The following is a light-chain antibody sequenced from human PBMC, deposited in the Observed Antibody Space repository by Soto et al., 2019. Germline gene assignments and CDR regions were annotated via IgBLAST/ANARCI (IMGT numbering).Light chain of an antibody. CDR2: EVS. CDR3: SSFTSSTTRV. Sequence: QSALTQPASVSGSPGQSITISCTGTSSDVGGYNYVSWYQQYPGKAPKLMIYEVSNRPSGVSNRFSGSKSSNTASLTISGLQDEDEADYYCSSFTSSTTRVFGGGTKLTVL. J-gene: IGLJ3*02. CDR1: SSDVGGYNY. V-gene: IGLV2-14*01.